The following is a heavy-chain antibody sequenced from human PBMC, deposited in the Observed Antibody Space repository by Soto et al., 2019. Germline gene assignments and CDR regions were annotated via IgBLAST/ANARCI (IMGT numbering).Heavy chain of an antibody. Sequence: SETLSLTCTVSGGSISSYYWSWIRQPPGKGLEWIGYIYYSGSTNYNPSLKSRVTISVDTSKNQFSLKLSSVTAADTAVYYCARGGYSSGWYLPPDIGWYYYYMDVWGKGTTVTVSS. V-gene: IGHV4-59*01. J-gene: IGHJ6*03. D-gene: IGHD6-19*01. CDR3: ARGGYSSGWYLPPDIGWYYYYMDV. CDR2: IYYSGST. CDR1: GGSISSYY.